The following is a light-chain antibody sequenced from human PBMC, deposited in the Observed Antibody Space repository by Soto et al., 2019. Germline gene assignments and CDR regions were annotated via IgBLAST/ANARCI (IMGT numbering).Light chain of an antibody. J-gene: IGKJ1*01. Sequence: EIVLTQSPGSLSLSPGERATLSCRASQSVSSTFFAWYQQKPGQAPRLLMSGVSSRATGVPDRFIGSGSGTDFTLTISRLEAEDFSVYYCQQYASSVTFGQGTKVEIK. CDR3: QQYASSVT. CDR2: GVS. CDR1: QSVSSTF. V-gene: IGKV3-20*01.